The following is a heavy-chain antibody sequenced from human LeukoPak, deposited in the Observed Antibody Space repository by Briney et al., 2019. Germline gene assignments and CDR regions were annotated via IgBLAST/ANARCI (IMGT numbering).Heavy chain of an antibody. CDR2: INPNSGGT. V-gene: IGHV1-2*02. J-gene: IGHJ4*02. CDR1: GYTFTVYY. Sequence: VASVKVSCKASGYTFTVYYMHWVRQAPGQGLEWMGWINPNSGGTNYAQKFQGRVTMTRVTSISTAYMELSRLRSDDTAVYYCAREIAVAGTRDFDYWGQGTLVTVSS. D-gene: IGHD6-19*01. CDR3: AREIAVAGTRDFDY.